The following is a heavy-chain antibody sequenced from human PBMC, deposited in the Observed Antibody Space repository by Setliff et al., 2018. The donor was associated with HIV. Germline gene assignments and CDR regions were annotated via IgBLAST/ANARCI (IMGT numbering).Heavy chain of an antibody. V-gene: IGHV3-30*02. CDR2: IRYDGTTD. CDR1: GYSLTELS. J-gene: IGHJ5*01. CDR3: AKDDSTSSGWFES. D-gene: IGHD6-6*01. Sequence: SCKVSGYSLTELSMHWVRQAPGKGLEWVAGIRYDGTTDVYADSVKGRFTISRDNSKNTVFLQMKTVRPGDTAVYYCAKDDSTSSGWFESWGQGTLVTVSS.